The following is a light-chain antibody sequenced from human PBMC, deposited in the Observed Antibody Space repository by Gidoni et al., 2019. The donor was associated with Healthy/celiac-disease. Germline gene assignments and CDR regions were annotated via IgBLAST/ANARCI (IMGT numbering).Light chain of an antibody. CDR2: RNN. V-gene: IGLV10-54*04. Sequence: QAGLTQPPSVSKGLGQTATLTCTGNSYHVGNEGASWVQQVQGRPPKFLSHRNNNRPSGISERFSASRSGSTASLTITGLQPEDEADYYCAAWDSSLKAVLFGGGTKLTVL. CDR1: SYHVGNEG. CDR3: AAWDSSLKAVL. J-gene: IGLJ3*02.